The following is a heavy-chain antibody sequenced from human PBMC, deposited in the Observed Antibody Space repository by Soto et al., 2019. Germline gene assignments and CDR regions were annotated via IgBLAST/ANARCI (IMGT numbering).Heavy chain of an antibody. Sequence: QVPLVESGGGLVKPGGSLRLSCAASGFTFSDYYMSWIRQAPGQGLEWVSYISSSSYTNYADSVKGRFTISRDNAKNSLCLQMNSLRAEDTVVYYCARSLYYGDYVFDYWGQGTLVTVSS. CDR1: GFTFSDYY. D-gene: IGHD4-17*01. J-gene: IGHJ4*02. CDR2: ISSSSYT. CDR3: ARSLYYGDYVFDY. V-gene: IGHV3-11*06.